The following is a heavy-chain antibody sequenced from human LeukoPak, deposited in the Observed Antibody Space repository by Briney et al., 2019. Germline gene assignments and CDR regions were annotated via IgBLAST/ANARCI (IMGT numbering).Heavy chain of an antibody. Sequence: GGSLRLSCAASGFTFSNVWMDWVRQAPGRGLEWVGRSKTHGETTDYAAPVKGRFTISRDDSKNTLYLQMNSLKTEDTAVYYCTTGGDSPWDDYWGQGTLVTVSS. CDR1: GFTFSNVW. V-gene: IGHV3-15*01. D-gene: IGHD2-21*02. J-gene: IGHJ4*02. CDR3: TTGGDSPWDDY. CDR2: SKTHGETT.